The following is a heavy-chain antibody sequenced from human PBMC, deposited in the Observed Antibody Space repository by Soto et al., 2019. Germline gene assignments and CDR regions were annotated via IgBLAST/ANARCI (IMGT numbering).Heavy chain of an antibody. D-gene: IGHD2-2*01. J-gene: IGHJ6*02. V-gene: IGHV5-10-1*01. Sequence: GESLKISCKGSGYSFTSYRISWVRQMPGKGLEWMGRIDPSDSYTNYSPSFQGHVTISADKSISTAYLQWSSLKASDTAMYYCASSPRGYCSSTSCRELGPYSGMDIRGQGLTVTDSS. CDR2: IDPSDSYT. CDR3: ASSPRGYCSSTSCRELGPYSGMDI. CDR1: GYSFTSYR.